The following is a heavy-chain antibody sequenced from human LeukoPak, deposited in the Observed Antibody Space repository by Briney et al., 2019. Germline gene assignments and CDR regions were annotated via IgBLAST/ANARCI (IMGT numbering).Heavy chain of an antibody. CDR1: GFTFSDYY. Sequence: GGSLRLSCAASGFTFSDYYMSWIRQAPGKGLEWVSYISSSGSTIYYADSAKGRFTISRDNAKNSLYLQMNSLRAEDTAVYYCARRIVATIAQYYFDYWGQGTLVTVSS. D-gene: IGHD5-12*01. CDR3: ARRIVATIAQYYFDY. CDR2: ISSSGSTI. J-gene: IGHJ4*02. V-gene: IGHV3-11*04.